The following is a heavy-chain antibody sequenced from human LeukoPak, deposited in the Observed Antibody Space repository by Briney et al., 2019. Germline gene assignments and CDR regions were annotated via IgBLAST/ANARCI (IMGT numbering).Heavy chain of an antibody. D-gene: IGHD5-18*01. CDR1: GGSISSYD. CDR2: IYYSGST. V-gene: IGHV4-59*01. Sequence: SETLSLTCTVSGGSISSYDWSWIRQPPGKGLEWIGYIYYSGSTNYNPSLKSRVTISADTSKNQFSLKLSSVTAADTAVYYCVREYSYGYLFDYWGQGTLVPVSS. J-gene: IGHJ4*02. CDR3: VREYSYGYLFDY.